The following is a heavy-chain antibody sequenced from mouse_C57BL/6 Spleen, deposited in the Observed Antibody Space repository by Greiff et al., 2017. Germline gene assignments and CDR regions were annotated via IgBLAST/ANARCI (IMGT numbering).Heavy chain of an antibody. J-gene: IGHJ1*03. Sequence: QVQLQQPGAELVKPGASVKMSCKASGYTFTSYWITWVKQRPGQGLEWIGDIYPGSGSTKYNEKFKSKATLTVDTSSSTAYMQLSSLTSEDSAVYYWARGGSSYWYFDVWGTGTTVTVSS. CDR2: IYPGSGST. CDR1: GYTFTSYW. D-gene: IGHD1-1*01. V-gene: IGHV1-55*01. CDR3: ARGGSSYWYFDV.